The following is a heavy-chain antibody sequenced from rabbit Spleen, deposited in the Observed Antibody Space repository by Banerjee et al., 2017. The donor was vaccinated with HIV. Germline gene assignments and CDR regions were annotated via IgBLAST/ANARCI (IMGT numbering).Heavy chain of an antibody. V-gene: IGHV1S45*01. CDR1: GFSFNVNYD. J-gene: IGHJ4*01. D-gene: IGHD4-1*01. CDR2: IYTGSGAT. CDR3: AKDMGVAAGYFFNL. Sequence: QEQLEESGGGLVKPEGSLTLTCTASGFSFNVNYDMCWVRQAPGKGLEWIGCIYTGSGATYYANWAKGRFTVSKASSTTVDLKLTSLTAADTATYFCAKDMGVAAGYFFNLWGQGTLVTVS.